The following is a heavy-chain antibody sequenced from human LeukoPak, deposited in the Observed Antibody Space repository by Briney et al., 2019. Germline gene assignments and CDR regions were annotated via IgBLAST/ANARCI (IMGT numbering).Heavy chain of an antibody. Sequence: SETLSLTCAVYGGSFSGYYWSWIRQPPGKGLEWIGSIYYSGSTYYNPSLKSRVTISVDTSKNQFSLKLSSVTAADTAVYYCARQEVVVAATLNWFDPWGQGTLVTVSS. J-gene: IGHJ5*02. D-gene: IGHD2-15*01. CDR2: IYYSGST. CDR1: GGSFSGYY. CDR3: ARQEVVVAATLNWFDP. V-gene: IGHV4-34*01.